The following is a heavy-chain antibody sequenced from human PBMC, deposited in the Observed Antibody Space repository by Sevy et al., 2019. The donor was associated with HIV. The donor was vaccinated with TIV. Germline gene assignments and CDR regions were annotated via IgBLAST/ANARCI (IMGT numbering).Heavy chain of an antibody. CDR2: ISGSSSYI. D-gene: IGHD2-21*02. J-gene: IGHJ4*02. V-gene: IGHV3-21*01. CDR1: GFTFNIYS. CDR3: ARGRGDPRADCFDY. Sequence: GGSLRLSCAASGFTFNIYSMNWVRQAPGKGLDWVSSISGSSSYIFYADSVKGRFTISRDNAKNSLYLQMNSLRAEDTAVYYCARGRGDPRADCFDYWGQGTLVTVSS.